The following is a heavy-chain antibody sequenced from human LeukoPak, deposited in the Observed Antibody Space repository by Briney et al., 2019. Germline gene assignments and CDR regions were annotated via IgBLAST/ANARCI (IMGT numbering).Heavy chain of an antibody. D-gene: IGHD2-8*01. CDR1: GYTFTGYY. CDR2: INPNSGGT. J-gene: IGHJ4*02. CDR3: ARELAFDSDLMAYAINGYFDY. V-gene: IGHV1-2*02. Sequence: ASVKVSCKASGYTFTGYYMHWVRQAPGQGLEWMGWINPNSGGTNYAQKFQGRVTMTRDTSISTAYMELSRLRSDDTAVYYCARELAFDSDLMAYAINGYFDYWGQGTLVTVSS.